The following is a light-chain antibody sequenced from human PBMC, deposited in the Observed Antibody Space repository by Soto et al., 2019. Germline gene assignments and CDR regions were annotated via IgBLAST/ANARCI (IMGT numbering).Light chain of an antibody. CDR3: QQVNTYPIT. CDR1: QGISSY. Sequence: DLQLTQSPSFLSASVGDRVTLTCRASQGISSYLAWYQQKPGKAPNLLIYTASTLQSGVPSRFSGSGSGTEFTLTISSLQPEDFATYYCQQVNTYPITFGQGTRLEIK. V-gene: IGKV1-9*01. J-gene: IGKJ5*01. CDR2: TAS.